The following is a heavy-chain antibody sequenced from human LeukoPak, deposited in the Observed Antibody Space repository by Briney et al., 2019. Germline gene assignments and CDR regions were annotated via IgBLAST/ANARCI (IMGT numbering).Heavy chain of an antibody. Sequence: SETLSLTCTISGGSITGSSYYWGWIRQSLGKGLEWIGNIYYSGSTYYNSSLKSRVTISIDTSKNHFSLRLTSVTASDTAVYFCTRGSYDVLTGRSTLGEYWGQGTLVAVSS. D-gene: IGHD3-9*01. CDR1: GGSITGSSYY. J-gene: IGHJ4*02. V-gene: IGHV4-39*02. CDR3: TRGSYDVLTGRSTLGEY. CDR2: IYYSGST.